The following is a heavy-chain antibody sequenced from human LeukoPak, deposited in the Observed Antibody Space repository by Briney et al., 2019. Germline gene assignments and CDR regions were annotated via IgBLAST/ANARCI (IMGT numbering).Heavy chain of an antibody. Sequence: GGSLRLSCAASGFTFSSYGMHWVRQAPGKGLEWVAVIWYDGNNKYYADSVKGRFTISRDNSKNTLYLQMNSLRAEDTAVYYCARSTGPSDAFDIWGQGTMVTVSP. D-gene: IGHD2-8*02. V-gene: IGHV3-33*01. CDR3: ARSTGPSDAFDI. CDR1: GFTFSSYG. J-gene: IGHJ3*02. CDR2: IWYDGNNK.